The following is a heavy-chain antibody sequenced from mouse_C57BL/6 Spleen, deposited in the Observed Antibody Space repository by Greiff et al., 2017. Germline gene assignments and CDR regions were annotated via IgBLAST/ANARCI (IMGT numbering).Heavy chain of an antibody. CDR1: GYAFSSSW. Sequence: QVQLQQSGPELVKPGASVKISCKASGYAFSSSWMNWVKQRPGKGLEWIGRIYPGDGDTNYNGKFKGKATLTADKSSSTAYMQLSSLTSEDSAVYFCARSVTTGVEGPSFAYWGQGTLVTVSA. V-gene: IGHV1-82*01. J-gene: IGHJ3*01. CDR2: IYPGDGDT. CDR3: ARSVTTGVEGPSFAY. D-gene: IGHD1-1*01.